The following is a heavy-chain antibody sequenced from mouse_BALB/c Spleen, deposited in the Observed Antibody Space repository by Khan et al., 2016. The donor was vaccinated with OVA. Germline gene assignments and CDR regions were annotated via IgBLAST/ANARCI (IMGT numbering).Heavy chain of an antibody. CDR2: IWGGGGT. D-gene: IGHD2-14*01. J-gene: IGHJ4*01. CDR1: NFSLSRYN. Sequence: QVQLKESGPGLVAPSQSLSITCTVSNFSLSRYNIHWVRQPPGKGLEWLGMIWGGGGTDYNSTLKIRLTISKDNSKSQVFLKMNSLQTDDTAMYYCARAYYRYDGYYAMDYGGQGTSVTVAS. V-gene: IGHV2-6-4*01. CDR3: ARAYYRYDGYYAMDY.